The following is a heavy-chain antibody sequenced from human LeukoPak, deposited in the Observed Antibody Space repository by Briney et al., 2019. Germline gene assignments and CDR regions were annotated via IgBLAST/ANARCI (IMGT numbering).Heavy chain of an antibody. Sequence: GGSLRLSCAASGFTFSNAWMSWVRQAPGKGLEWVGRIKSKTDGGTTDYAAPVKGRFTISRDDSKNTLYLQMNSLKTEDTAVYYCTTDGNVLRFLEWLFQPDYWGQGTLVTVSS. V-gene: IGHV3-15*01. CDR3: TTDGNVLRFLEWLFQPDY. D-gene: IGHD3-3*01. CDR1: GFTFSNAW. CDR2: IKSKTDGGTT. J-gene: IGHJ4*02.